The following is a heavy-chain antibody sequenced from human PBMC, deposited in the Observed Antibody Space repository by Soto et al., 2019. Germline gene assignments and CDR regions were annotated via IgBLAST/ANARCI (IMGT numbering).Heavy chain of an antibody. V-gene: IGHV3-23*01. Sequence: GGSLRLSCAASGFSISAYAMSWARQAPGKGLEWVSAISGSGGSTYYADSVKGRFTISRENSHNTLYLQMNSLRAEDTAVYYCAKGSASGRPYYFDYWGQGTLVTVSS. CDR2: ISGSGGST. CDR3: AKGSASGRPYYFDY. CDR1: GFSISAYA. J-gene: IGHJ4*02.